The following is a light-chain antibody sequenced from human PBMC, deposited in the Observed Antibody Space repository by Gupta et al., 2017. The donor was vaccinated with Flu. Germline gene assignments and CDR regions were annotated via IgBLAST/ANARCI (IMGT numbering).Light chain of an antibody. Sequence: DIQMTQSPSTVSASVGDRVTVTCRASQSVKRYVNWYQHKPGKAPKLLIYAASTLQRGVPSRFNGSGSGTDFTLTISNLQREDFATYYCQQTDSAPRTFGQGTKVEIE. CDR2: AAS. CDR3: QQTDSAPRT. CDR1: QSVKRY. J-gene: IGKJ1*01. V-gene: IGKV1-39*01.